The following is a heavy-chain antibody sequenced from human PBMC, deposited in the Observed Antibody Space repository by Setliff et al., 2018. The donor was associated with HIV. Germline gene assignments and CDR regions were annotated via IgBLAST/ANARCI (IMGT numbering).Heavy chain of an antibody. CDR1: GGSISSSGPGYY. J-gene: IGHJ4*02. CDR3: ARTQPDTIFGLVVFDC. Sequence: SETLSLTCTVSGGSISSSGPGYYWGWVRQPPGGGLEWSGSVYYSGRTYYNPSLRSRVTISVDTSKNQLSLRLTTMTAADTAVYYCARTQPDTIFGLVVFDCWGQGKMVTAPQ. D-gene: IGHD3-3*01. V-gene: IGHV4-39*01. CDR2: VYYSGRT.